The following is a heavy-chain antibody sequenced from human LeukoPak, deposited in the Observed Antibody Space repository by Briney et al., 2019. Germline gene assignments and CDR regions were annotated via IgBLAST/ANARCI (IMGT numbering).Heavy chain of an antibody. Sequence: PSETLSLTCTVSGGSISSSSYYWGWIRQPPGKGLEWIGSIYYSGSTYCKPSLKSRLTISVDTSKNQFSLNLSSVTAADTAVHYCARVGCSGGSCYRLRYYMDVWGKGTTVTVSS. CDR1: GGSISSSSYY. CDR3: ARVGCSGGSCYRLRYYMDV. CDR2: IYYSGST. D-gene: IGHD2-15*01. V-gene: IGHV4-39*07. J-gene: IGHJ6*03.